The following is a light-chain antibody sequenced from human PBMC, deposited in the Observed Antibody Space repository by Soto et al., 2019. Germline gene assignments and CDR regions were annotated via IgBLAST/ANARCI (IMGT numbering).Light chain of an antibody. CDR3: QQRADWPIT. CDR2: GAS. V-gene: IGKV3D-20*02. CDR1: QSVSSSY. Sequence: EIVLTQSPGTLSLSPGERATLSCLASQSVSSSYLAWYQQKPGQAPRLLIYGASSRATGIPDRFSGSGSGTDFTLTISSLEPDDFAVYYCQQRADWPITFGQGTRLEI. J-gene: IGKJ5*01.